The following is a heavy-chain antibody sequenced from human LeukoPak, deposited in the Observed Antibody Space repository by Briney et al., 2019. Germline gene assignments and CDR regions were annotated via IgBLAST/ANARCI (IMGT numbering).Heavy chain of an antibody. Sequence: GGSLRLSCVASVFTFSRFNMHWVRQAPGKGLECVALIWYDGTDTYYADAVKGRFTISRDDSKNTVYLQMNSLRAEDTAFYYCARGFLDFDFWGHGTLVTVSS. CDR2: IWYDGTDT. V-gene: IGHV3-33*01. J-gene: IGHJ4*01. CDR3: ARGFLDFDF. D-gene: IGHD3-3*01. CDR1: VFTFSRFN.